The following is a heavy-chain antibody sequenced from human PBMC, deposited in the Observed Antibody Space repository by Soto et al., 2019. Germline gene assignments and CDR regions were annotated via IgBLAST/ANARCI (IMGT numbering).Heavy chain of an antibody. CDR3: ARDNGMAGSFDP. J-gene: IGHJ5*02. Sequence: QPGGSLRLSCAASGFTFSSYSMNWVRQAPGKGLEWIAYIISSSTTIFYEDSVKGRFNISRDNAKSSLYLQMHGLRDEDTAVYYCARDNGMAGSFDPWGQGTLVTVSS. CDR2: IISSSTTI. V-gene: IGHV3-48*02. D-gene: IGHD2-8*01. CDR1: GFTFSSYS.